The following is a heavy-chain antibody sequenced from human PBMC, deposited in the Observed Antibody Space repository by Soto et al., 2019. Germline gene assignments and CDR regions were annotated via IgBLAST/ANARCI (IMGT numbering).Heavy chain of an antibody. D-gene: IGHD3-22*01. Sequence: PGGSLRLSCAASGFTVSSNYMSWVRQAPGKGLEWVSVIYSGGSTYYADSVKGRFTISRDNSKNTLYLQMNSLRAEDTAVYYCAREQREHDSSGSRDAFDIWGQGTMVTVSS. CDR2: IYSGGST. CDR3: AREQREHDSSGSRDAFDI. V-gene: IGHV3-53*01. CDR1: GFTVSSNY. J-gene: IGHJ3*02.